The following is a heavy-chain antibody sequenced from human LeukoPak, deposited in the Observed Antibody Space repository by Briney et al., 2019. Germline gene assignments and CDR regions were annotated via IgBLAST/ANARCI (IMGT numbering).Heavy chain of an antibody. D-gene: IGHD3-3*01. CDR3: ARATTAGFLERTSAFDI. CDR2: INKDGSGK. Sequence: TGGSLRLSCAASGFTFSNYWMSWVRQAPGKGLEWVANINKDGSGKYYVDSVKGRFTSSRDNAKKSLYLQMNSRTAEDTAVYYCARATTAGFLERTSAFDIWGQGTMVTVSS. J-gene: IGHJ3*02. V-gene: IGHV3-7*01. CDR1: GFTFSNYW.